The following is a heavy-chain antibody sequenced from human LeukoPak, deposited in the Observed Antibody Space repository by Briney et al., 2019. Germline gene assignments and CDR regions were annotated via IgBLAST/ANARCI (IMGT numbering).Heavy chain of an antibody. CDR3: VRDGYAFDV. V-gene: IGHV3-48*04. CDR2: ISSSSSTI. D-gene: IGHD5-12*01. Sequence: GGSLRLSCAASGFTFSSYSMNWVRQAPGKGLEWVSYISSSSSTIYYADSVKGRFTISRDNAKNTLYLQMDSLRAEDTAVYYCVRDGYAFDVWGQGTMVTVSS. CDR1: GFTFSSYS. J-gene: IGHJ3*01.